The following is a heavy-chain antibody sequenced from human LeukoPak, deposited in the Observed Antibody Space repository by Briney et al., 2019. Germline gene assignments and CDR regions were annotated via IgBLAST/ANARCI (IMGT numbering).Heavy chain of an antibody. Sequence: SETLSLTCTVSGGSISSYYWSWIRQPAGKGLEWIGRIYASGSTNYNPSLKSRVTMSVGTSKNQFSLKLSSVTAADTAVYYCARYFDWLLWSWFDPWGQGTLVTVSS. CDR3: ARYFDWLLWSWFDP. J-gene: IGHJ5*02. D-gene: IGHD3-9*01. CDR1: GGSISSYY. V-gene: IGHV4-4*07. CDR2: IYASGST.